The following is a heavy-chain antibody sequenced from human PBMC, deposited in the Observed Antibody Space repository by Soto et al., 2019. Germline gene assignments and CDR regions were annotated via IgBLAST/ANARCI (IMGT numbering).Heavy chain of an antibody. V-gene: IGHV3-23*01. CDR1: GVTFSSYA. CDR2: ISGSGGAT. J-gene: IGHJ5*02. D-gene: IGHD3-3*01. CDR3: AKGLSECRYRHIDH. Sequence: GGSLRLSCAVTGVTFSSYAMTWVRLAPGKGLEWVSAISGSGGATYYADSVRGRFTVSRDNSKNTLYLKMDSLRADDTSVYYCAKGLSECRYRHIDHWGQGTLVTVSS.